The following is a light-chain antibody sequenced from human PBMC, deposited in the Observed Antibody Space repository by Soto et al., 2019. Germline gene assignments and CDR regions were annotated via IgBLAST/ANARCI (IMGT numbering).Light chain of an antibody. V-gene: IGLV2-11*01. CDR3: CSYAGSSSYV. J-gene: IGLJ1*01. CDR1: SSDVGGYNY. Sequence: QSVLTQPRSVSGSPGQSVTISRTGTSSDVGGYNYVSWYQQHPGKAPKLMIYDVSKRPSGVPDRFSGSKSGNTASLTISGLQAEDGADYYCCSYAGSSSYVFGTGTKVTVL. CDR2: DVS.